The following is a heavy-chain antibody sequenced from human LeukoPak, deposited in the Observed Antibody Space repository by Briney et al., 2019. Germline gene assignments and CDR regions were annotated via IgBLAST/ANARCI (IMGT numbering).Heavy chain of an antibody. CDR3: ARDMFLGVPGNWYFDL. Sequence: GASVKVSCKASGGTFISYAISWVRQAPGQGLEWMGGIIPIFGTANYAQKFQGRVTITADKSTSTAYMELSSLRSEDTAVYYCARDMFLGVPGNWYFDLWGRGTLVTVSS. CDR2: IIPIFGTA. V-gene: IGHV1-69*06. CDR1: GGTFISYA. J-gene: IGHJ2*01. D-gene: IGHD3-10*02.